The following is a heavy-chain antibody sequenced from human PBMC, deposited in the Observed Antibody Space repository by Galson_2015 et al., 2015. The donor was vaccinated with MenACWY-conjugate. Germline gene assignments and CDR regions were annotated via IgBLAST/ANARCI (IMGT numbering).Heavy chain of an antibody. Sequence: ATLSLPCPVFGASITSDNWRWFRRPPRRGLEWMADISEHGDLKDKPHFKSRVTMSAVKYKNKFYLRMISLTAADTAVYYCARIPTWGSSYGDFDVWGQGSLVAVSS. CDR3: ARIPTWGSSYGDFDV. CDR2: ISEHGDL. J-gene: IGHJ4*02. CDR1: GASITSDN. D-gene: IGHD3-16*01. V-gene: IGHV4-59*08.